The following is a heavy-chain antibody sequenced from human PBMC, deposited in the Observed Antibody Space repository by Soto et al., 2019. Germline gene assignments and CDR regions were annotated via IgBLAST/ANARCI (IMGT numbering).Heavy chain of an antibody. V-gene: IGHV4-34*01. Sequence: SETLSLTCAVYGGSFSGYYWSWIRQPPGKGLEWIGEINHSGSTNYNPSLKSRVTISVDTSKNQFSLKLSSVTAADTAVYYCARVPHQQEVVVIHAGDDYWGQGTLVTVSS. D-gene: IGHD3-22*01. J-gene: IGHJ4*02. CDR3: ARVPHQQEVVVIHAGDDY. CDR1: GGSFSGYY. CDR2: INHSGST.